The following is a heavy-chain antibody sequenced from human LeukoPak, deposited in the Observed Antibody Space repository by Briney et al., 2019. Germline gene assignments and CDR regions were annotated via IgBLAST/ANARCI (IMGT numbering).Heavy chain of an antibody. CDR3: ARSYGYPHLLFDY. CDR2: IYYSGST. D-gene: IGHD5-18*01. CDR1: GGSISSYY. V-gene: IGHV4-59*01. Sequence: SETLSLTCTVSGGSISSYYWSWIRQPPGKGLEWIGYIYYSGSTNYNPSLKSRVTISVDTSKNQFSLKLSSVTAADTAVYYCARSYGYPHLLFDYWGQGTLVTVSS. J-gene: IGHJ4*02.